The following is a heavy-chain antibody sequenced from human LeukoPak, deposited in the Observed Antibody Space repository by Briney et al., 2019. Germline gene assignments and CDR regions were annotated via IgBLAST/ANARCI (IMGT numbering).Heavy chain of an antibody. CDR2: IIPIFGTA. V-gene: IGHV1-69*05. CDR1: GGTFSSYA. Sequence: SVKVSCKASGGTFSSYAISWVRQAPGQGLEWVGGIIPIFGTANYAQKFQGRVTITTDESTSTAYMGLSSLRSEDTAVYYCARDIGPEVYCGGDCYYWFDPWGQGTLVTVSS. CDR3: ARDIGPEVYCGGDCYYWFDP. D-gene: IGHD2-21*01. J-gene: IGHJ5*02.